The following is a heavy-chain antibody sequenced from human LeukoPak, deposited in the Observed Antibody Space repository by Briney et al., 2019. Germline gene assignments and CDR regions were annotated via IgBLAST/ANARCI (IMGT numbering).Heavy chain of an antibody. CDR3: ARNHLGDFDY. CDR2: IYTSGST. Sequence: SETLSLTCTVSGNSISSGDNYWSWIRQPAGKGLEWIGRIYTSGSTNYNPSLKSRVTISGDTSKNQFSLRLSSVTAADTAVYYCARNHLGDFDYWGQGTLVTVSS. J-gene: IGHJ4*02. CDR1: GNSISSGDNY. V-gene: IGHV4-61*02.